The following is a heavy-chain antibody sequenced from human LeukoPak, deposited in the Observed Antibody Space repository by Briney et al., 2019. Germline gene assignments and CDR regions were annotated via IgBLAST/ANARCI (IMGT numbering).Heavy chain of an antibody. CDR2: IYYSGST. CDR1: GGSISNYY. Sequence: SETLSLTCTVSGGSISNYYWSWIRQPPGKGLEWIGYIYYSGSTNYNPSLKSRVTISVVTSKNQFSLKLSSVTAADTAVYYCARVGGTNYYYYGMDVWGQGTTVTVSS. V-gene: IGHV4-59*01. J-gene: IGHJ6*02. D-gene: IGHD1-26*01. CDR3: ARVGGTNYYYYGMDV.